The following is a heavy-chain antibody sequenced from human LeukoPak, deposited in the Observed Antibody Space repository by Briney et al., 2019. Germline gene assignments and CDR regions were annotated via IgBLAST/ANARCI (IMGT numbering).Heavy chain of an antibody. V-gene: IGHV3-23*01. Sequence: GGSLRLSCAASGFTFSNYAISWVRQAPGKGLWWVSAISGSGGSTYYADSVKGRFTVSRDNSKNTLYLQMNSLRAEDTAVYYCAKDRGTPWYWGQGTLVTVSS. J-gene: IGHJ4*02. CDR2: ISGSGGST. D-gene: IGHD1/OR15-1a*01. CDR1: GFTFSNYA. CDR3: AKDRGTPWY.